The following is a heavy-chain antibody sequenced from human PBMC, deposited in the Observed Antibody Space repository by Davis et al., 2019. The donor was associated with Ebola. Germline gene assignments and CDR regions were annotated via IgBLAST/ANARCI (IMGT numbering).Heavy chain of an antibody. CDR1: GGSFSGYY. V-gene: IGHV4-34*01. J-gene: IGHJ4*02. CDR2: INHSGST. Sequence: MPSETLSLTCAVYGGSFSGYYWSWIRQPPGKGLEWIGEINHSGSTNYNPSLKSRVTISVDTTRNQFSLKVDSVTAADTAVYYCARVEWSGPFDYWGQGGLVTVSS. D-gene: IGHD3-3*01. CDR3: ARVEWSGPFDY.